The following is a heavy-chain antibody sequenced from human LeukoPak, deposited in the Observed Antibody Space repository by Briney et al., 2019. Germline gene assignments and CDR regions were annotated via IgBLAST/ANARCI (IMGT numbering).Heavy chain of an antibody. CDR2: ISHDGANE. CDR3: AKGAYSYGSGTYYFDY. D-gene: IGHD3-10*01. J-gene: IGHJ4*02. Sequence: GGSLRLSCVAPGFTSSTYGMHWVRQAPGKGLECVAVISHDGANEYYADSVKGRFAISRDISKNTLYLHMSSLRADDTAVYYCAKGAYSYGSGTYYFDYWGQGTLVTVSS. V-gene: IGHV3-30*18. CDR1: GFTSSTYG.